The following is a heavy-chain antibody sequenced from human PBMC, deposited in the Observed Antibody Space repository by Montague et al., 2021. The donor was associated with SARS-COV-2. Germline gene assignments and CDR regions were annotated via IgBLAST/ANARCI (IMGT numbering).Heavy chain of an antibody. CDR3: ARRYDFYRAEAFDV. J-gene: IGHJ3*01. Sequence: PALVKPTQTLTLTCTFSGFSLSTSGMCVSWIRQPPGKALEWLALIDWDDDKYYSTSLKTRLTISKDTSRNRVVLTMTSLDPVDTATYYCARRYDFYRAEAFDVWGQGTMVTVSS. CDR2: IDWDDDK. CDR1: GFSLSTSGMC. V-gene: IGHV2-70*13. D-gene: IGHD3-3*01.